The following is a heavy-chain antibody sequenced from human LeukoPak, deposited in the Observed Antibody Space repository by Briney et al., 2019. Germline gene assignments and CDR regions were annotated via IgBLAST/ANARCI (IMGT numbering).Heavy chain of an antibody. Sequence: ASVKVSCKASGYTFTGYYMHWVRQAPGQGIEWMGWINPNSGGTNYAQKFQGRVTMTRDTSISTAYMELSRLRSDDTAVYYCARAGMIQLWLHNWFDPWGQGTLITVSS. CDR1: GYTFTGYY. J-gene: IGHJ5*02. D-gene: IGHD5-18*01. CDR3: ARAGMIQLWLHNWFDP. CDR2: INPNSGGT. V-gene: IGHV1-2*02.